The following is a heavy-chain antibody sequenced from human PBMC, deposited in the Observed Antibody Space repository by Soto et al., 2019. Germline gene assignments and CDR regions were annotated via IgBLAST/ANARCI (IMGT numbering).Heavy chain of an antibody. V-gene: IGHV1-46*01. D-gene: IGHD3-3*01. CDR3: ARSLRYYDFWSGPYYYYGMDV. CDR1: ADTFTSYY. J-gene: IGHJ6*02. Sequence: ASVKVSCKAPADTFTSYYIHWVRQAPGHGLEWMGIINPNGGSTRFAQTFQGRITMTTDTSTSTVYMELRSLRSEDTAVYYCARSLRYYDFWSGPYYYYGMDVWGQGTTVTVSS. CDR2: INPNGGST.